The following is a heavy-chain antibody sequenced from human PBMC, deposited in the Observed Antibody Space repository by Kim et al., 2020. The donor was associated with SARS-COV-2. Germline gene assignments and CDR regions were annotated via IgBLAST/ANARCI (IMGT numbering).Heavy chain of an antibody. CDR1: GGSISSGGYY. J-gene: IGHJ4*02. CDR3: AREETGYFDY. CDR2: IYYSGST. V-gene: IGHV4-31*03. Sequence: SETLSLTCTVSGGSISSGGYYWSWIRQHPGKGLEWIGYIYYSGSTYHNPSLKSRVTISVDTSKNQFSLKLSSVTAADTAVYYCAREETGYFDYWGQGTLVTVSS.